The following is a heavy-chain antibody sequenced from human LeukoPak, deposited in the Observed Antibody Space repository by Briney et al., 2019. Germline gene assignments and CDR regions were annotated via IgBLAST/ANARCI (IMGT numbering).Heavy chain of an antibody. V-gene: IGHV4-59*12. CDR1: GASISGNY. CDR2: MFHSGST. CDR3: ARLGQTVTGFYSLDI. Sequence: SETLSLTCSVSGASISGNYWSWIRQPPGKGLEFIGYMFHSGSTNYNPSLKSRVITSLDASKNQFSLKLFSVTAADTAVYYCARLGQTVTGFYSLDIWGQGTMGTVSS. D-gene: IGHD3-9*01. J-gene: IGHJ3*02.